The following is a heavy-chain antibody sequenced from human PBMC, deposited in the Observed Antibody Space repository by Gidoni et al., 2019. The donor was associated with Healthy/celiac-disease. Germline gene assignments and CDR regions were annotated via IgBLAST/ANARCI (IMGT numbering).Heavy chain of an antibody. CDR2: IRSKAYGGTT. CDR1: GFTFGDYA. D-gene: IGHD6-19*01. V-gene: IGHV3-49*05. J-gene: IGHJ4*02. Sequence: EVQLVEYGGGWVKTGRSLRLSCTASGFTFGDYAMSWFRQATGKGLEWVGFIRSKAYGGTTEYAASVKGRFTISRDDSKSIAYLQMNSLKTEDTAVYYCTRDLPYSSGWYGGXGXYWGQGTLVTVSS. CDR3: TRDLPYSSGWYGGXGXY.